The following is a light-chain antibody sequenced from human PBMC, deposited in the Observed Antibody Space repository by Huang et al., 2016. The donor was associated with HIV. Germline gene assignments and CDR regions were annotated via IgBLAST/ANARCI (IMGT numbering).Light chain of an antibody. J-gene: IGKJ3*01. CDR3: QQYGSSPPMFT. V-gene: IGKV3-20*01. CDR1: QSVSSSY. Sequence: VLTQSPGTLSLSPGERATLSCRASQSVSSSYLAWYQQKPGQAPRLLIYDGSSRATGIPDRFMGSGAGTDFTLTISRLEPEDFAVYYWQQYGSSPPMFTFGPGTKVGIK. CDR2: DGS.